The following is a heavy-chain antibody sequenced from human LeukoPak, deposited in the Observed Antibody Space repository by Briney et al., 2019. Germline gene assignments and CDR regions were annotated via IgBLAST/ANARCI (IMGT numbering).Heavy chain of an antibody. CDR1: GFTFITYT. J-gene: IGHJ3*02. CDR3: ARMRGPTTGALDI. V-gene: IGHV3-48*02. CDR2: ISSSSSTN. Sequence: GGSLRLSCAASGFTFITYTMIWVRQAPGKGLEWVSSISSSSSTNYYADSVKGRFTISRDNANNSLYLQVASLRDEDTAIYYCARMRGPTTGALDIWGPGTMVAVSS. D-gene: IGHD1-26*01.